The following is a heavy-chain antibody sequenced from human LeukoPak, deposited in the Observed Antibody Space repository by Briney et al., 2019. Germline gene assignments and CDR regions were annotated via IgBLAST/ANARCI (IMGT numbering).Heavy chain of an antibody. D-gene: IGHD2-15*01. CDR3: AKHVHCSGGSCYRYGMDV. J-gene: IGHJ6*02. CDR1: GGSISSFH. V-gene: IGHV4-59*08. Sequence: PSETLSLTCTVSGGSISSFHWSWIRQPPGRGLEWIGFNHNTGNTNYNPSLYSRVTISVDTSRNQFSLRLSSVTAADTAVYFCAKHVHCSGGSCYRYGMDVWGQGTTVTVSS. CDR2: NHNTGNT.